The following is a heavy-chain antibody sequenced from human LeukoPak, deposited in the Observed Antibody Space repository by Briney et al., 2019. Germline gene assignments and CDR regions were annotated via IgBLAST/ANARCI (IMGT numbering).Heavy chain of an antibody. CDR3: WGRAPVAIFGPGYDEYFEY. CDR1: VYIFHNYD. V-gene: IGHV1-8*01. CDR2: MNPDSGNT. D-gene: IGHD3-3*01. Sequence: ASVNVSCKTSVYIFHNYDMNWVGPPTARGLEWMGWMNPDSGNTGYAQKFHGRVLITTNTSMTTAYMELIGLRTEETAISYYWGRAPVAIFGPGYDEYFEYWGQGTVVAVSS. J-gene: IGHJ4*02.